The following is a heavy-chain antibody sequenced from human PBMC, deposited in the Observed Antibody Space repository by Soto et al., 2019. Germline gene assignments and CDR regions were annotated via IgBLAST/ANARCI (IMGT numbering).Heavy chain of an antibody. CDR1: GDTFNNYA. D-gene: IGHD2-21*02. CDR3: AREVVTVTTLGWFDS. V-gene: IGHV1-69*06. Sequence: SVKVSCKASGDTFNNYAISCMLQTPLRWLEWLGEIVPIFGTTNYPQEFQGRVTITADTSTSTAYVELSRLISEDTAIYYCAREVVTVTTLGWFDSWGQGTLVTVSS. CDR2: IVPIFGTT. J-gene: IGHJ5*01.